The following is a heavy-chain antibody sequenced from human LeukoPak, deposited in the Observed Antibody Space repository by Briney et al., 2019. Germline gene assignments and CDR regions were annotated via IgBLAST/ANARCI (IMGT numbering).Heavy chain of an antibody. CDR2: IYTSGST. CDR1: GGSFSGYY. Sequence: KTSETLSLTCAVYGGSFSGYYWSWIRQPAGKGLEWIGRIYTSGSTNYNPSLKSRVTMSVDTSKNQFSLKLSSVTAADTAVYYCARGGRHPLDVWGRGTTVTVSS. CDR3: ARGGRHPLDV. V-gene: IGHV4-59*10. J-gene: IGHJ6*02.